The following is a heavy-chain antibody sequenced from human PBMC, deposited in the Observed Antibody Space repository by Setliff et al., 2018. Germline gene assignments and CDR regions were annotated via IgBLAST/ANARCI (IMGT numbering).Heavy chain of an antibody. CDR2: IKQDGSTK. Sequence: PGGSLRLSCVVSGFSFSRHWMSWVRQAPGKGLEWVADIKQDGSTKYYLDSVKGRFTISRDNAKRSLYLQMNGLRAYDTGVYYCVRDDADNYDAFDNWGQGTLVTVSS. CDR3: VRDDADNYDAFDN. D-gene: IGHD3-22*01. V-gene: IGHV3-7*01. CDR1: GFSFSRHW. J-gene: IGHJ3*02.